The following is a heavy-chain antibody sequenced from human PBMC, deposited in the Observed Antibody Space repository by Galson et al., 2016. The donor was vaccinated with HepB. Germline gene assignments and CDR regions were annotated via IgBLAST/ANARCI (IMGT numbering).Heavy chain of an antibody. D-gene: IGHD5-18*01. V-gene: IGHV5-51*01. CDR3: ARERAYSYGRGPIDY. Sequence: QSGAEVKKPGESLQISCKGSGYNFFTHWIVWVRQMPGKGLEWMGAFYPGDSNTRYSPSFQGQVTIPSDLSTNTAYLQWSSLKASDTAMFYCARERAYSYGRGPIDYWGQGTLVTVSS. CDR2: FYPGDSNT. CDR1: GYNFFTHW. J-gene: IGHJ4*02.